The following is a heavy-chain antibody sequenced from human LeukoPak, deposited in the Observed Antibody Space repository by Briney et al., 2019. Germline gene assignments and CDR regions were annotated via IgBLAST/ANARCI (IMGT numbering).Heavy chain of an antibody. V-gene: IGHV3-43D*03. J-gene: IGHJ4*02. CDR3: AKDSCSSTSCYVGGGNFDY. D-gene: IGHD2-2*01. CDR1: GFTFDDYA. Sequence: GGSLRLSCAASGFTFDDYAMHWVRQAPGKGLEWVSLISWDGGSTYYAVSVKGRFTISRDNSKNSLYLQMNSLRAEDTALYYCAKDSCSSTSCYVGGGNFDYWGQGTLVTVSS. CDR2: ISWDGGST.